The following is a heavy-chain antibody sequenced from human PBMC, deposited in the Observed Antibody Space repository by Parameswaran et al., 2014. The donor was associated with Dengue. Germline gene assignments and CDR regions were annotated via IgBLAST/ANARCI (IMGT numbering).Heavy chain of an antibody. D-gene: IGHD5-24*01. V-gene: IGHV2-26*01. J-gene: IGHJ4*02. Sequence: RWIRQPPGKALEWLAHIFSNDEKSYSTSLKSRLTISKDTSKSQVVLTMTNMDPVDTATYYCARKDRDGYNYWGQGTLVTVSS. CDR3: ARKDRDGYNY. CDR2: IFSNDEK.